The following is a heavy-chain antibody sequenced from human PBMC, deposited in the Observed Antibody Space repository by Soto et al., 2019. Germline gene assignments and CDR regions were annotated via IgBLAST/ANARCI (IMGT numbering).Heavy chain of an antibody. D-gene: IGHD5-12*01. CDR2: ISYDGSTK. J-gene: IGHJ4*02. V-gene: IGHV3-30-3*01. Sequence: QVQLVESGGGVDQPGRSLRLSCAASGFTFSSYSMHWVRQAPGKGLEWVAVISYDGSTKYYADSVKGRFTISRDNSKNTRYLQMNSLRAEDTAVYYCARVMATGNYYFDHWGQGTLVVVAS. CDR3: ARVMATGNYYFDH. CDR1: GFTFSSYS.